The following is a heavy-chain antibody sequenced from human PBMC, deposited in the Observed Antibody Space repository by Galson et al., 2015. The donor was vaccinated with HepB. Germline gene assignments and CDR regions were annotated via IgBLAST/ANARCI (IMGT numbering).Heavy chain of an antibody. CDR3: ARHRGQRLVFDY. CDR1: GFTFSDSY. J-gene: IGHJ4*02. CDR2: ISSTSSYI. Sequence: SLRLSCAASGFTFSDSYMSWIRQAPGKGLEWVSYISSTSSYINYADSVKGRSTISRDNAKNSLYLQMNSLRAEDTAVYYCARHRGQRLVFDYWGQGALVTVSS. V-gene: IGHV3-11*06. D-gene: IGHD6-13*01.